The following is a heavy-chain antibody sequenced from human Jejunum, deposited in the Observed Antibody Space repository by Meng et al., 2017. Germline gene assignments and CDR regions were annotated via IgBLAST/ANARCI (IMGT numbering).Heavy chain of an antibody. V-gene: IGHV4-4*02. CDR2: VYHSGST. Sequence: VQLEESGPGLVKPSETLSLICAVSGGSIESNNWWTWIRQPPGQGLEWIGEVYHSGSTHYNPSLQSRVTISIDNSKNRFSLSLNSVTAADTAIYYCARADYVRYFDLWGRGTLVTVSS. D-gene: IGHD3-10*02. CDR1: GGSIESNNW. J-gene: IGHJ2*01. CDR3: ARADYVRYFDL.